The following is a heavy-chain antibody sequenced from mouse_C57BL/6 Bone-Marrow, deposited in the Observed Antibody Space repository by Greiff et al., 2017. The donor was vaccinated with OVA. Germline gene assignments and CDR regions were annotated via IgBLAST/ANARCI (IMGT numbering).Heavy chain of an antibody. CDR2: ISYDGSN. Sequence: DVQLQESGPGLVKPSQSLSLTCSVTGYSITSGYYWNWIRQFPGNKLEWMGYISYDGSNNYNPSLKNRISITRDTSKNQFFLKLNSVTTEDTATYYCARRSSGYAMDYWGQGTSVTVSS. V-gene: IGHV3-6*01. D-gene: IGHD3-2*02. CDR3: ARRSSGYAMDY. CDR1: GYSITSGYY. J-gene: IGHJ4*01.